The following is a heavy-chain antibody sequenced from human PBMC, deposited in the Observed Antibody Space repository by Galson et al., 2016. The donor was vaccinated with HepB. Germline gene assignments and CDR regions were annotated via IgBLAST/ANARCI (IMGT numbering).Heavy chain of an antibody. CDR1: GGSMSSSDW. D-gene: IGHD3-10*01. CDR2: VYQGGDT. J-gene: IGHJ6*02. V-gene: IGHV4-4*02. CDR3: ARCFGESRLGSVYGMDV. Sequence: SETLSLTCAVSGGSMSSSDWWSWVRQSPGKGLEWIGEVYQGGDTNYNPSLQSRVTIAIDNSKKQFSLKLSTLTAADTAVYYCARCFGESRLGSVYGMDVWGQGTTVTVSS.